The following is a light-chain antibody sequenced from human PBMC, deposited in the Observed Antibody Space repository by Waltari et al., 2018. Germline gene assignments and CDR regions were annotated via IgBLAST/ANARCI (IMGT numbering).Light chain of an antibody. V-gene: IGKV1-9*01. CDR2: AAS. J-gene: IGKJ3*01. CDR3: QQLNSYPLS. CDR1: QGISSY. Sequence: IQLTQSPSSLSASVGDRVTITCGASQGISSYLAWYQQKPGKAPELLIYAASILQSRVPSSFGGIGSGSDFTLPISSLQPVDFATYYCQQLNSYPLSFGPGTKVDVK.